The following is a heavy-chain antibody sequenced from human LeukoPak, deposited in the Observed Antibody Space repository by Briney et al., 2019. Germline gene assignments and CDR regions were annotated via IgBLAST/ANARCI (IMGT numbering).Heavy chain of an antibody. V-gene: IGHV3-30*04. Sequence: GRSLRLSCAASGFTFSSYAMHWVRQAPGKGLEWVAVISYDGSNKYYADSVKGRFTISRDNSKNTLYLQMNSLRAEDTAVYYCAKEFYFSGSSGYDFDYWGQGTLVTVPS. D-gene: IGHD5-12*01. CDR3: AKEFYFSGSSGYDFDY. CDR2: ISYDGSNK. J-gene: IGHJ4*02. CDR1: GFTFSSYA.